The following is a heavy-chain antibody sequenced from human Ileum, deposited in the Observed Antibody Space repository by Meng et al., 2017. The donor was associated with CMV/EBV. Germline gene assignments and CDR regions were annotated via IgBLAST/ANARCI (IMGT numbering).Heavy chain of an antibody. V-gene: IGHV3-7*01. CDR2: IKNDGSEK. CDR3: ARVDRAKYFGELFGY. Sequence: SGFTLRSHWMSWVRQAPGKGLEWMANIKNDGSEKYYVDSVKGRFTISRDNGVKTLYLQMSSLRAEDTAVYFCARVDRAKYFGELFGYWGQGTLVTVSS. D-gene: IGHD3-10*01. J-gene: IGHJ4*02. CDR1: GFTLRSHW.